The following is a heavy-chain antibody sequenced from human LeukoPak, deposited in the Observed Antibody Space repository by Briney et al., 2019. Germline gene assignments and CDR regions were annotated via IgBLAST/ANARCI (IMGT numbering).Heavy chain of an antibody. D-gene: IGHD7-27*01. CDR3: AKVQLGIGVDY. V-gene: IGHV3-23*01. CDR1: GFTFSGSA. Sequence: GGSLRLSCAASGFTFSGSAMSWVRQAPGKGLEWVSGISDGGSRTYYADSVKGRFTISRDDSKNTLYLQMNSLRAEDTAVYYCAKVQLGIGVDYWGQGTLVTVSS. J-gene: IGHJ4*02. CDR2: ISDGGSRT.